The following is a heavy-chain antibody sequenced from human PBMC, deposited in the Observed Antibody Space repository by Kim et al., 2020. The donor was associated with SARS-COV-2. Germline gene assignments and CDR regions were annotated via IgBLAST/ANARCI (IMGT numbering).Heavy chain of an antibody. V-gene: IGHV3-30*03. CDR2: ISYDGSTK. J-gene: IGHJ3*01. D-gene: IGHD3-3*01. CDR1: GFTFSTFT. CDR3: ARLFYDHWTGYPIDASDV. Sequence: GGSLRLSCAASGFTFSTFTMHWVRQAPGKGLEWVAVISYDGSTKAYADPVKGRFTTSRDNSKNTVNLQMNSLRPEDTAVYYCARLFYDHWTGYPIDASDVWGEG.